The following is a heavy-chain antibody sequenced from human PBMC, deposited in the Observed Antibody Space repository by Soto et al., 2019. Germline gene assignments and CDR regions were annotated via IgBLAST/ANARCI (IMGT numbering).Heavy chain of an antibody. J-gene: IGHJ2*01. D-gene: IGHD2-21*02. CDR2: ISYDGSNK. CDR3: AKGLAYCGGDCYSHFDL. Sequence: QVQLVESGGGVVQPGRSLRLSCAASGFTFSSYGMHWFRQAPGTGLEWVAVISYDGSNKYYADSVKGRFTISRDNSKNTLYLQMNSRRAEDTVAYYCAKGLAYCGGDCYSHFDLWGRGTLVTVSS. CDR1: GFTFSSYG. V-gene: IGHV3-30*18.